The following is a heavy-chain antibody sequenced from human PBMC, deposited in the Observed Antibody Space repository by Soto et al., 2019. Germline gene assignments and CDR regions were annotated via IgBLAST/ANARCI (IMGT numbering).Heavy chain of an antibody. V-gene: IGHV6-1*01. D-gene: IGHD3-10*01. Sequence: SQTLSLTCAISGVSVSSNSAAWNWIRQSPSRGLEWLGRTYYRSKWYNDYAVSVKSRITINPDTSKNQFSLQLNSVTPEDTAVYYCARDPHYYGSGSYGVSYYYGMDVWGQGTTVTVSS. CDR1: GVSVSSNSAA. J-gene: IGHJ6*02. CDR2: TYYRSKWYN. CDR3: ARDPHYYGSGSYGVSYYYGMDV.